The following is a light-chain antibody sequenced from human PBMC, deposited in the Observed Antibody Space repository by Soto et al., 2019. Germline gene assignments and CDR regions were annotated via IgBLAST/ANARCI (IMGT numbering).Light chain of an antibody. J-gene: IGLJ2*01. CDR3: QSYDTRLGTII. Sequence: QSVLTQPPSMSGAPGQRVTISCTGSSSNIGAGYDVHWYQQLPGTDPKLLIYGDSNRPSGVTDRFSGCKSGTSASLAITGLQAEEEADSNCQSYDTRLGTIIFRVGTQLTVL. V-gene: IGLV1-40*01. CDR1: SSNIGAGYD. CDR2: GDS.